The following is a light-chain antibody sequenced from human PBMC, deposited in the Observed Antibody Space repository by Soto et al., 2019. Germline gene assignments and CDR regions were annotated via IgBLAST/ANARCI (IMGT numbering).Light chain of an antibody. Sequence: EIVLTQFPGTLSLSPGERATLSCRASQSVGSNYLAWYQQKPGQAPRLLIYGASTRATGIPARFSGSGSGTEFTLTISSLQSDDFAVYYCQQYLDWPRTFGQGTKVGIK. V-gene: IGKV3-15*01. CDR2: GAS. CDR1: QSVGSN. J-gene: IGKJ1*01. CDR3: QQYLDWPRT.